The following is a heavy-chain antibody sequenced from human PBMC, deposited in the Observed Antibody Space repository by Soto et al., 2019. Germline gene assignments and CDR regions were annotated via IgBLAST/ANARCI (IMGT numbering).Heavy chain of an antibody. D-gene: IGHD3-16*02. V-gene: IGHV3-7*03. CDR1: VFTFNTYA. CDR2: IKQDESDK. J-gene: IGHJ5*02. Sequence: GGSLRLSCAASVFTFNTYAMSWVRQAPGKGLEWVANIKQDESDKYYVDSVKGRFTISRDNAKNALYLQMNSLRVEDTAVYYCAAYCYTMTCTHFHGYSWGQGTQVTVSS. CDR3: AAYCYTMTCTHFHGYS.